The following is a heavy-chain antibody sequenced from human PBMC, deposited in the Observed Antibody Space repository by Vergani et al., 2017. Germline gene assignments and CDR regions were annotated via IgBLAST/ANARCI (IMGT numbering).Heavy chain of an antibody. CDR1: GYSISSGYY. CDR2: IYTSGST. D-gene: IGHD2-2*01. Sequence: QVQLQESGPGLVKPSETLSLTCAVSGYSISSGYYWGWIRQPAGKGLEWIGRIYTSGSTNYNPSLKSRVTMSVDTSKNQFSLKLSSVTAADTAVYYCAREGGYCSSTSCWSVSSHVTGWFDPWGQGTLVTVSS. J-gene: IGHJ5*02. V-gene: IGHV4-4*07. CDR3: AREGGYCSSTSCWSVSSHVTGWFDP.